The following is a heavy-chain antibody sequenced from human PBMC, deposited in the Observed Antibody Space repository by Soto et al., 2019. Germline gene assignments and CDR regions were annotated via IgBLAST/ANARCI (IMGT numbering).Heavy chain of an antibody. CDR1: GGTLSSFINYP. D-gene: IGHD3-3*01. Sequence: QMQLVQSGAEVKKPGSSVKVSCKASGGTLSSFINYPINWVRQAPGQGLEWRGGIVPNVGTVNYAQKFQGRVTITADKSTGTAYMEVSSLRSEDTALYYCARRDTSGFLRYFDNWGQVTLVTVSS. CDR3: ARRDTSGFLRYFDN. J-gene: IGHJ4*02. V-gene: IGHV1-69*06. CDR2: IVPNVGTV.